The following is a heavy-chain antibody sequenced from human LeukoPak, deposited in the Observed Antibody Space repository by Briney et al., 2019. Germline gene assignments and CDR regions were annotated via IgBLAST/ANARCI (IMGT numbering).Heavy chain of an antibody. D-gene: IGHD3-22*01. J-gene: IGHJ4*02. CDR2: IRYDGSDK. CDR3: AKDRYYDSSGYSSPLFDY. V-gene: IGHV3-30*02. CDR1: GFTFSSYG. Sequence: GGSLRLSCAASGFTFSSYGMHWVRQAPGKGLAWVSFIRYDGSDKYYADSVKGRFTISRDNSKNTLYLQMNSLTTEDTAVYYCAKDRYYDSSGYSSPLFDYWGQGTLVTVSS.